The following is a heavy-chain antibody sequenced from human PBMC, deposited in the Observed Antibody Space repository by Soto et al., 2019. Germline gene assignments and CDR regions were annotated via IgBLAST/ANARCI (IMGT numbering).Heavy chain of an antibody. CDR3: ASSSLYAMDV. Sequence: PSETLSLTCAVSGFSISNNNWWTWVRQPPGKGLEWVGDIYHTGITNYSPSLKSRLIISIDTSKNQFSLKVGSVTAADTAVNYCASSSLYAMDVWGPGTTVTVSS. CDR2: IYHTGIT. J-gene: IGHJ6*02. V-gene: IGHV4-4*02. CDR1: GFSISNNNW.